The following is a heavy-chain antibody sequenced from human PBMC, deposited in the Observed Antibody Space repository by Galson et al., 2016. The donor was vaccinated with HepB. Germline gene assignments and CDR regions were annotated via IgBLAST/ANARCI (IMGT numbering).Heavy chain of an antibody. J-gene: IGHJ6*02. V-gene: IGHV1-18*01. CDR2: ISAYNGNT. Sequence: SVKVSCKASGYTFTTYGVSWVRQAPGQGLEWMGWISAYNGNTNYAQNLQGRVTMTTDTSTSTAYMELRSPRSDDTAVYYCARVGVRCISTRCYFDGMDVWGQGTTVTVSS. D-gene: IGHD2-2*01. CDR1: GYTFTTYG. CDR3: ARVGVRCISTRCYFDGMDV.